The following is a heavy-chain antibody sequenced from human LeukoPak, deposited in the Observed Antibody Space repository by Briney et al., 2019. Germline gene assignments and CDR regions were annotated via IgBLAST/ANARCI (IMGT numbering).Heavy chain of an antibody. V-gene: IGHV4-39*01. CDR1: GGSISSSSYY. Sequence: KATETLSLTCTVSGGSISSSSYYWGWIRQPPGKGLEWIGSIYYSGSTYYNPSPKSRVTISVDTSKNQFSLKLSSVTAADTAVYYCASGHSSGYYYYYYRMDVWGQGTTVTV. J-gene: IGHJ6*02. CDR3: ASGHSSGYYYYYYRMDV. D-gene: IGHD3-22*01. CDR2: IYYSGST.